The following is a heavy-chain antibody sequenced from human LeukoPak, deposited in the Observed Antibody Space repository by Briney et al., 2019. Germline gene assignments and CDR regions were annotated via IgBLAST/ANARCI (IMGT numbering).Heavy chain of an antibody. D-gene: IGHD6-13*01. J-gene: IGHJ4*02. CDR1: GGSFSDYY. CDR2: INHSGST. V-gene: IGHV4-34*01. CDR3: ARGPGTWYYY. Sequence: SETLSLTCAVFGGSFSDYYWSWIRQPPGKGLEWIGEINHSGSTNYNPSLKSRVTISIDTSKNQFSLKLSSVTAADTALYYCARGPGTWYYYWGQGTLVTVPS.